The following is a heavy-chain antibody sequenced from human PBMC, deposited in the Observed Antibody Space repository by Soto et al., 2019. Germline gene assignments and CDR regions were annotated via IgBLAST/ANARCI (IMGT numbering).Heavy chain of an antibody. J-gene: IGHJ6*02. Sequence: GASVKVSCKASGGTFSSYAISWVRQAPGQGLEWMGGIIPIFGTANYAQKFQGRVTITADKSTSTAYMELSSLRSEDTAVYYCARVTYYDFWSGYYRSHYYYGMDVWGQGTTVTVSS. CDR1: GGTFSSYA. CDR2: IIPIFGTA. V-gene: IGHV1-69*06. D-gene: IGHD3-3*01. CDR3: ARVTYYDFWSGYYRSHYYYGMDV.